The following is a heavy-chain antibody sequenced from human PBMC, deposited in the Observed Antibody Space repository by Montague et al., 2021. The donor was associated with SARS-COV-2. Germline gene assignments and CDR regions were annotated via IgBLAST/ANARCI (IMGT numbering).Heavy chain of an antibody. V-gene: IGHV4-4*02. J-gene: IGHJ4*02. D-gene: IGHD3-10*01. Sequence: SETLSLTCVVSGVSISTYYRWTWVRPPPRKGLGWVGEIYRTGSTQYQPFLKRRVSMSAAKSWNQFPLRLTSVTAADTVIYYCARKGSGRSDLAYWGQGTLVTVSS. CDR1: GVSISTYYR. CDR3: ARKGSGRSDLAY. CDR2: IYRTGST.